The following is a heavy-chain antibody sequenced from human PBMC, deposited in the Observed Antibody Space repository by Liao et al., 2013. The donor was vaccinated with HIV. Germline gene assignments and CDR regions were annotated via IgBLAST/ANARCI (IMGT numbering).Heavy chain of an antibody. CDR2: IDHSGST. CDR3: ARLDSTIFGVVILRDY. D-gene: IGHD3-3*01. J-gene: IGHJ4*02. Sequence: QVQPQQWGAGLLKPSETLSLTCAVYGGSFSGYYWSWIRQPPGKGLEWIGEIDHSGSTNYNPSLKSRVTISVDTSKNQFSLKLSSVTAADTAVYYCARLDSTIFGVVILRDYWGQGTLVTVSS. V-gene: IGHV4-34*01. CDR1: GGSFSGYY.